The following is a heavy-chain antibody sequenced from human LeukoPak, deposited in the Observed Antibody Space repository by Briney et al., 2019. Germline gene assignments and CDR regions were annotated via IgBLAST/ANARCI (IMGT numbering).Heavy chain of an antibody. D-gene: IGHD2-21*02. Sequence: GGSLRLSCAASGFTFSSYGMNWVRQAPGKGLEWVSSISSGGRSIELADSVKGRFTISRDNAKNSLYLQMNSLRAEDTAVYFCARDYFYCGGDCFVDYWGQGTLVTVSS. CDR2: ISSGGRSI. CDR1: GFTFSSYG. J-gene: IGHJ4*02. CDR3: ARDYFYCGGDCFVDY. V-gene: IGHV3-21*01.